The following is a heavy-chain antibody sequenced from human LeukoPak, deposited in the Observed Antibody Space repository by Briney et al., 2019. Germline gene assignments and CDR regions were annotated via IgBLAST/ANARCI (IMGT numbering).Heavy chain of an antibody. V-gene: IGHV3-48*04. J-gene: IGHJ4*02. CDR2: INSGGNAF. CDR3: ARGEYSSGWYGSDFDY. D-gene: IGHD6-19*01. CDR1: GFTFSSYA. Sequence: GGSLRLSCAASGFTFSSYAMSWVRQAPGKGLEWISYINSGGNAFYYADSVKGRFTISRDNAENSLYLHMSSLRAEDTAVYYCARGEYSSGWYGSDFDYWGQEALVTVSS.